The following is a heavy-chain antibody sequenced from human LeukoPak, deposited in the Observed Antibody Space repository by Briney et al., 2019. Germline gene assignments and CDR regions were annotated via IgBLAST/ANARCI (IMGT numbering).Heavy chain of an antibody. V-gene: IGHV4-39*07. J-gene: IGHJ6*03. CDR2: IYYSGST. CDR3: ARGYCSGGSCYSYYYYNYMDV. Sequence: SDTLSLTCTVSGGSISSSSYYWGWIRQPSGKGLEWIGSIYYSGSTYYNPSLKSRVTISVDTSKNQFSLKLSSVTAADTAVYYCARGYCSGGSCYSYYYYNYMDVWGKGTTVTVSS. CDR1: GGSISSSSYY. D-gene: IGHD2-15*01.